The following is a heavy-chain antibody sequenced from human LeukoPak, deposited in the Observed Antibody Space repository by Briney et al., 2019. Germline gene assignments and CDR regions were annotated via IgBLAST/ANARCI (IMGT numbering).Heavy chain of an antibody. CDR2: IYLGDSDT. CDR1: GFSFTSYW. D-gene: IGHD6-13*01. V-gene: IGHV5-51*01. J-gene: IGHJ4*02. CDR3: ARRGSSWAFDY. Sequence: GESLKISCKGSGFSFTSYWISWVRQMPGKGLEWMGFIYLGDSDTRYSPSFRGEVTISADKSISTAYLQWSSLKASDTAMYYCARRGSSWAFDYWGQGTLVTVSS.